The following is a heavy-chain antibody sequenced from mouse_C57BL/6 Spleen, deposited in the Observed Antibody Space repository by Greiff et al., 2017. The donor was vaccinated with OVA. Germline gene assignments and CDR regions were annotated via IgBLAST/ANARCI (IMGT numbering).Heavy chain of an antibody. D-gene: IGHD2-1*01. V-gene: IGHV1-5*01. CDR1: GYTFTSYW. Sequence: VHVKQSGTVLARPGASVKMSCKTSGYTFTSYWMHWVKQRPGQGLDWIGAIYPGNSDTSYNQKFKGKAKLTAVTSASTAYMELSSLTNEDSAVYYCTRLRYGNLSAWFAYWGQGTLVTVSA. J-gene: IGHJ3*01. CDR2: IYPGNSDT. CDR3: TRLRYGNLSAWFAY.